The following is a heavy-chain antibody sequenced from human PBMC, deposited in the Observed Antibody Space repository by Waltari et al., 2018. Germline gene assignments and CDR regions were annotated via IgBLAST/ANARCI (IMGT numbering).Heavy chain of an antibody. Sequence: QVPLVESGGGVVEPGWSLRLSSSASRFTFSSYGTLWVGQAPGTGLEWVAVIWYEGSDKYSADSVRGQFTISRDNSKNTLYLQMNSLRAEDTAEYYCARDAAYYDDSSGYYTEGYFDYWGQGTLVTVSS. J-gene: IGHJ4*02. V-gene: IGHV3-33*01. CDR3: ARDAAYYDDSSGYYTEGYFDY. CDR1: RFTFSSYG. CDR2: IWYEGSDK. D-gene: IGHD3-22*01.